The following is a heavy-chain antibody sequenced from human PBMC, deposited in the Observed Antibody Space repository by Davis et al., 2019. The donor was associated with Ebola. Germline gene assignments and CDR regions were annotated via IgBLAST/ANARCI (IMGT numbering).Heavy chain of an antibody. Sequence: GGSLRLSCAASGLTVNNNYMSWVRQAPGKGLEWVSVIYSGGDTYYADSVKGRFTISRDNSKNTLSLQTNSLRAEDTAVYYCARELPIAAAGTPFDYWGQGTLVTVSS. D-gene: IGHD6-13*01. J-gene: IGHJ4*02. CDR1: GLTVNNNY. CDR3: ARELPIAAAGTPFDY. V-gene: IGHV3-66*02. CDR2: IYSGGDT.